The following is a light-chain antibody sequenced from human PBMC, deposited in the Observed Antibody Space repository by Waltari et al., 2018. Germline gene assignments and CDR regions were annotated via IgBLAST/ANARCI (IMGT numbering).Light chain of an antibody. CDR3: QHYDSRPFT. CDR2: GVS. Sequence: EIVLTQSPGTLSLSPGERATLSCRASQTFRSNYLAWYRQKPGQAPRLFIYGVSTRASGIPDRFSGSGSGTDFTLTISRLEPEDFAVYYCQHYDSRPFTFGPGTKVDLK. V-gene: IGKV3-20*01. CDR1: QTFRSNY. J-gene: IGKJ3*01.